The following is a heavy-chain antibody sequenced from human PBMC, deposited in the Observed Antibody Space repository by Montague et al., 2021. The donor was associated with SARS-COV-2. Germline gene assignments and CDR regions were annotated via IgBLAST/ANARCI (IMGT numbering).Heavy chain of an antibody. Sequence: SETLSLTCTVYGASISSRSYYWGWKRQPPGKGLEWIGFKYYRGSTYYNPTLKSRVTISVDTSKNQFSLKLSSVTAADTAVYYCATLPSRITIFGMVQGYYFDAWGQGTLVTVSS. CDR2: KYYRGST. J-gene: IGHJ4*02. CDR3: ATLPSRITIFGMVQGYYFDA. CDR1: GASISSRSYY. V-gene: IGHV4-39*01. D-gene: IGHD3-3*01.